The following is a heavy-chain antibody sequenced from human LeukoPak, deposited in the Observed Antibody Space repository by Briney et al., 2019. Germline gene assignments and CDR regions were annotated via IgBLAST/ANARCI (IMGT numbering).Heavy chain of an antibody. CDR1: GGSISGYY. J-gene: IGHJ3*02. Sequence: PSETLSLTCTVSGGSISGYYWSWLRQPQGKGRVGLGYIYYSGSTNYHPSLKSRVTISVDTSNNQSSLTLSTVSAADTAVYYCAIDRTETYYYGSGSYGFSAFYIWGQGTMVTASS. CDR2: IYYSGST. D-gene: IGHD3-10*01. V-gene: IGHV4-59*12. CDR3: AIDRTETYYYGSGSYGFSAFYI.